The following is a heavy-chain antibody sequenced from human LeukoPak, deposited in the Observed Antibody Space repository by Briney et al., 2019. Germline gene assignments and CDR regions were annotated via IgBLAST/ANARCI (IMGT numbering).Heavy chain of an antibody. V-gene: IGHV3-33*01. CDR1: GFTFSSYG. Sequence: GRSLRLSCAASGFTFSSYGMHWVRQAPGKGLEWVAVIWYDGSNKYYADSVKGRFTISRDNSKNTLYLQMNSLRAEDTAVYYCATATHETGVYYFDYWGQGTLVTVSS. D-gene: IGHD7-27*01. CDR2: IWYDGSNK. J-gene: IGHJ4*02. CDR3: ATATHETGVYYFDY.